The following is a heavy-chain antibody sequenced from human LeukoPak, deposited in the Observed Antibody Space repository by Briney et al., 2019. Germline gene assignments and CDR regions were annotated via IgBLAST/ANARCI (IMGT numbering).Heavy chain of an antibody. J-gene: IGHJ5*02. D-gene: IGHD4-23*01. V-gene: IGHV3-48*04. CDR1: GFTFSSSG. CDR2: ISSATSTI. Sequence: PGGSLRLSCAAPGFTFSSSGMNWVRQAPGKGLEWVSYISSATSTIYYADSVKGRFTISRDNAKNSLYLQMNSLRAEDTAVYYCARDVTYYGGDWFDPWGQGTLVTVSS. CDR3: ARDVTYYGGDWFDP.